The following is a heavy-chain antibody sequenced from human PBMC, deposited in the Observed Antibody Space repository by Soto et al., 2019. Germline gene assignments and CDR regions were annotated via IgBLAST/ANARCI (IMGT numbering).Heavy chain of an antibody. J-gene: IGHJ3*01. D-gene: IGHD3-9*01. CDR2: IYPGESNV. Sequence: GEPLKISYKGSGFRFTTHWIGWVSKMPGKGLEWMGIIYPGESNVRYSPSFQGQVTISDDKSTSTVYLQWSRLEASDSAIYYCARAPNNVNWFPEAFDVWGQGTKVTVSS. CDR3: ARAPNNVNWFPEAFDV. V-gene: IGHV5-51*01. CDR1: GFRFTTHW.